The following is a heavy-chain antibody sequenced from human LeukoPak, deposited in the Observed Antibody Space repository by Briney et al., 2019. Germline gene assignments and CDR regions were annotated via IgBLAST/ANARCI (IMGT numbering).Heavy chain of an antibody. D-gene: IGHD6-19*01. Sequence: GGSLRLSCAASGFFFDSYGMHWVRQAPGKGLEWVAVIWYDGTKKYYVDSVKGQFTISRDNSKNTLYLQMNSLRAEDTAVYYCARVLQFLYHWGTGTLVTVSS. J-gene: IGHJ5*02. V-gene: IGHV3-33*01. CDR2: IWYDGTKK. CDR1: GFFFDSYG. CDR3: ARVLQFLYH.